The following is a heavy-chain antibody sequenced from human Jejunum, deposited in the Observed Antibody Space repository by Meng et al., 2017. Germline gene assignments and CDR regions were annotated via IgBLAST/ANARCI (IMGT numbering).Heavy chain of an antibody. D-gene: IGHD4-23*01. CDR1: GGSVSSGGYY. CDR3: ARDLLGGNDGFYGNWFDP. J-gene: IGHJ5*02. Sequence: SETLSLTCTVSGGSVSSGGYYWSWIRQPPGKGLEWIGYIYYTGNTNYNPSLKSRVTISVDTSKNQFSLKLSSVTAADTAVYYCARDLLGGNDGFYGNWFDPWGQGTLVTVSS. V-gene: IGHV4-61*08. CDR2: IYYTGNT.